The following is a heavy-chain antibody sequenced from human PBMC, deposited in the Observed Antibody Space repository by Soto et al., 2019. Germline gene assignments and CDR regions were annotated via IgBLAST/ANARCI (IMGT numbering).Heavy chain of an antibody. CDR1: GGSISSYY. Sequence: SETLSLTCTVSGGSISSYYWSWIRQPPGKGLEWIGYIYYSGSTNYNPSLKSRVTISVDTSKNQFSLKLSSLSAADTAVYYCARLSLPFLHGSRPWHVSGQGSSLTVS. V-gene: IGHV4-59*08. D-gene: IGHD3-10*01. CDR2: IYYSGST. J-gene: IGHJ6*02. CDR3: ARLSLPFLHGSRPWHV.